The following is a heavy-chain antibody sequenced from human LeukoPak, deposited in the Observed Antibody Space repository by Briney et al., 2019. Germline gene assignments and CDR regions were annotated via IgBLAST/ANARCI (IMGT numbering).Heavy chain of an antibody. J-gene: IGHJ4*02. CDR3: ARVRDFWSGYYDFDY. CDR1: GFTFSSHW. V-gene: IGHV3-74*01. CDR2: INSDGSST. D-gene: IGHD3-3*01. Sequence: GGSLRLSCAASGFTFSSHWMHWVRQPPGKRLVWVSHINSDGSSTSYADSVKGRFTISRDNAKNTLYLQMNSLRAEDTAVYYCARVRDFWSGYYDFDYWGQGSLVTVSS.